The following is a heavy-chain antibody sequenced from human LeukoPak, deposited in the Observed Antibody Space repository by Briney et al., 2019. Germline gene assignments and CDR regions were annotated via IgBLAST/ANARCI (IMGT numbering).Heavy chain of an antibody. Sequence: ASVKVSCKASGYTFTSYYMHWVRQAPGQGLEWMGWINPNSGDTNYAQKFQGRVTMTRDTSITTAYMELSSLRSDDTAVYYCASISNVWSGYYTEHFDYWGQGTLVTVSS. D-gene: IGHD3-3*01. J-gene: IGHJ4*02. CDR1: GYTFTSYY. CDR2: INPNSGDT. CDR3: ASISNVWSGYYTEHFDY. V-gene: IGHV1-2*02.